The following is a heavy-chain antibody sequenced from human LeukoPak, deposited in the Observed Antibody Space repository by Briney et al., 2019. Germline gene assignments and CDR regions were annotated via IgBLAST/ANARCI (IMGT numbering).Heavy chain of an antibody. CDR1: GFTFSSYG. Sequence: GGSLRLSCAASGFTFSSYGMHWVRQAPGKGLEWVAFIRYDGSNKYYADSVKGRFTISRDNSKNTLYLQMNSLRAEDTAVYYCARDYNYEVVLYYWGQGTLVTVSS. D-gene: IGHD3-22*01. CDR2: IRYDGSNK. CDR3: ARDYNYEVVLYY. J-gene: IGHJ4*02. V-gene: IGHV3-30*02.